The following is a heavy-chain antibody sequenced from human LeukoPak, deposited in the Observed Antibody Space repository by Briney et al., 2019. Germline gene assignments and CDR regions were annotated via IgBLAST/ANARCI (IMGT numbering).Heavy chain of an antibody. Sequence: GGSLRRSCAASGFTFSSYGMHWVRQAPGKGLEWVAFIRYDGSNKYYADSVKGRFTISRDNSKNTLYLQMNSLRAEDTAVYYCASNVDTYYYYMDVWGKGTTVTISS. CDR3: ASNVDTYYYYMDV. D-gene: IGHD5-18*01. CDR2: IRYDGSNK. V-gene: IGHV3-30*02. CDR1: GFTFSSYG. J-gene: IGHJ6*03.